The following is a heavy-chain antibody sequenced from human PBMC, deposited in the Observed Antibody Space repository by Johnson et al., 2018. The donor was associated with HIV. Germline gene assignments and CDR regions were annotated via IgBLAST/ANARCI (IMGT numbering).Heavy chain of an antibody. Sequence: QVQLVESGGGVVQPGRSLRLSCAASGFTFSSYAMHWVRQAPGKGLEWVAVISYDGSNKYYADSVKGRFTISRDNSKNTLYLKMNSLRAEDTAVYYCARDGYYYDSSGYYDHDGFDIWGQGTMVTVSS. V-gene: IGHV3-30-3*01. D-gene: IGHD3-22*01. CDR3: ARDGYYYDSSGYYDHDGFDI. J-gene: IGHJ3*02. CDR1: GFTFSSYA. CDR2: ISYDGSNK.